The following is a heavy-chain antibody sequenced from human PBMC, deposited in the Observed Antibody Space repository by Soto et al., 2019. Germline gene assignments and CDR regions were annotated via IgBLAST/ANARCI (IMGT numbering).Heavy chain of an antibody. V-gene: IGHV4-59*08. CDR1: GGSISSYY. CDR3: ARYGSGSYRPQHGWFDP. Sequence: PSETLSLTCTVSGGSISSYYWSWIRQPPGKGLEWIGYIYYSGSTNYNPSLKSRVTISVDTSKNQFSLKLSSVTAADTAVYYCARYGSGSYRPQHGWFDPWGQGTLVTVSS. D-gene: IGHD3-10*01. CDR2: IYYSGST. J-gene: IGHJ5*02.